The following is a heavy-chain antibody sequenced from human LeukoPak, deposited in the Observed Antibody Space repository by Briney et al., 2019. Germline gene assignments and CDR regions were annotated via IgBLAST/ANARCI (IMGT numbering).Heavy chain of an antibody. CDR3: ARGGVGGRSGFDAFDI. Sequence: SETLSLTCTVSGGSISGSNYYWGWIRQPPGKGLEWIGNIYYSGSTYYNPSLKSRVTISVDTSKNQLSLKLSSVTAADTAVYYCARGGVGGRSGFDAFDIWGQGTMVTVSS. V-gene: IGHV4-39*07. J-gene: IGHJ3*02. D-gene: IGHD1-26*01. CDR1: GGSISGSNYY. CDR2: IYYSGST.